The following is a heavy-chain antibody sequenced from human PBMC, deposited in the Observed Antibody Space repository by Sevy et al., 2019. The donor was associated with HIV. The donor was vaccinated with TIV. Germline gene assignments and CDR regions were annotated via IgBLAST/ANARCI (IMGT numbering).Heavy chain of an antibody. CDR2: RWYDGTNK. Sequence: GGSLRLSCAASGFTFSTYDMHWVRRAPGKGLEWVARRWYDGTNKYYADSVKGRFTISRDNSKNTLSLQMNSLRAEDTAVYYCARYRDGYNYDYWGQGTLVTVSS. J-gene: IGHJ4*02. CDR1: GFTFSTYD. D-gene: IGHD5-12*01. CDR3: ARYRDGYNYDY. V-gene: IGHV3-33*01.